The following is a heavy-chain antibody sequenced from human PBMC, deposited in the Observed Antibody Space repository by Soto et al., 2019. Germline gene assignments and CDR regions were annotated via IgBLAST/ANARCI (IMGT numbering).Heavy chain of an antibody. CDR2: IWYDGSNK. Sequence: QVQLVESGGGVVQPGRSLRLSCAASGFTFSSYDMHWVRQAPGKGLEWVAVIWYDGSNKYYADSVKGRFTISRDSSKNTLYLQMNSLRAEDTAVYYCARETDSSSWYLSMHYWGQGTLVTVSS. D-gene: IGHD6-13*01. J-gene: IGHJ4*02. V-gene: IGHV3-33*01. CDR1: GFTFSSYD. CDR3: ARETDSSSWYLSMHY.